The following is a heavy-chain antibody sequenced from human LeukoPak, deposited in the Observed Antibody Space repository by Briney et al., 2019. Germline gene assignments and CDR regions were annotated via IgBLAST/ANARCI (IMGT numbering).Heavy chain of an antibody. CDR3: ARPLEGGFDY. D-gene: IGHD1-26*01. J-gene: IGHJ4*02. CDR1: GFTFSSYS. Sequence: GGSLRLSCAASGFTFSSYSMTWVRQAPGKGLEWVSSISSSSSYIYYADSVKGRFTISRDNAKNSLYLQMNSLRAEDTAVYYCARPLEGGFDYWGQGTLVTVSS. CDR2: ISSSSSYI. V-gene: IGHV3-21*01.